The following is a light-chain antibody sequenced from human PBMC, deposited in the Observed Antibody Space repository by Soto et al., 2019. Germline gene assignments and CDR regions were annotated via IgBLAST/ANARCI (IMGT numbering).Light chain of an antibody. V-gene: IGLV2-14*01. Sequence: QSALTQPASVSGSPGQSITISCTGTSSDVGDYNYVSWYQQHPGKAPKLMLYDVSNRPSGISNRFSGSKSGNTASLTISGRQADDEADYYCSSYTSSSPLLGTGTKLTVL. CDR1: SSDVGDYNY. CDR2: DVS. J-gene: IGLJ1*01. CDR3: SSYTSSSPL.